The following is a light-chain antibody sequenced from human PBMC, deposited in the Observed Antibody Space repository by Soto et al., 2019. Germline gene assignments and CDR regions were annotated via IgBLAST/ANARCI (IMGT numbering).Light chain of an antibody. Sequence: ESVLTHSAATLSLSPGERATLSCRASQSVSSYLAWYQQKPGQAPRLLIYDASNRATGIPARFSGSGSGTDFTLTISSLEPEDFAVYYCQQRSNWPLFTFGPGTKVDIK. J-gene: IGKJ3*01. CDR1: QSVSSY. CDR2: DAS. V-gene: IGKV3-11*01. CDR3: QQRSNWPLFT.